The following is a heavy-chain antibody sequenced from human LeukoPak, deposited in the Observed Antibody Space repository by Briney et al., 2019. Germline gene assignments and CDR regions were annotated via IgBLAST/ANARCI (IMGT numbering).Heavy chain of an antibody. J-gene: IGHJ4*02. CDR2: INHSGST. D-gene: IGHD3-22*01. Sequence: PSETLSLTCAVYGGSFSGYYWSWIRQPPGKGLEWIGEINHSGSTNYNPSLKSRVTISVDTSKNQFSLKLSSVTAADTAVYYCARVRGYYDSSGYRFDYWGQGTLVTVSS. V-gene: IGHV4-34*01. CDR3: ARVRGYYDSSGYRFDY. CDR1: GGSFSGYY.